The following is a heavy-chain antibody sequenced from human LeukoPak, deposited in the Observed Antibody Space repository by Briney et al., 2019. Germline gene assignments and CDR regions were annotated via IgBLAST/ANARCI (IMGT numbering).Heavy chain of an antibody. V-gene: IGHV4-59*01. J-gene: IGHJ4*02. CDR1: GGSISSYY. D-gene: IGHD1-7*01. Sequence: SETLSLTCTVSGGSISSYYWSWIRQPPGKGLEWIGYIYYSGSTNYNPSLKSRVTISVDTSKSQFSLKLSSVTAADTAVYYRARQAWNYCLDYWGQGTLVTVSS. CDR3: ARQAWNYCLDY. CDR2: IYYSGST.